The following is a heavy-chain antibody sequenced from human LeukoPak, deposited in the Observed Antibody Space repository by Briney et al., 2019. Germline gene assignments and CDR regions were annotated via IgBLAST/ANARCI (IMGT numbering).Heavy chain of an antibody. CDR3: AREPTSYDFWSGSYYYYYYGMDV. D-gene: IGHD3-3*01. CDR1: GYTFTSYG. CDR2: ISAYNGNT. J-gene: IGHJ6*02. V-gene: IGHV1-18*01. Sequence: GASVKVSCKASGYTFTSYGISRVRQAPGQGLEWMGWISAYNGNTNYAQKLQGRVTMTTDTSTSTAYMELRSLRSDDTAVYYCAREPTSYDFWSGSYYYYYYGMDVWGQGTTVTVSS.